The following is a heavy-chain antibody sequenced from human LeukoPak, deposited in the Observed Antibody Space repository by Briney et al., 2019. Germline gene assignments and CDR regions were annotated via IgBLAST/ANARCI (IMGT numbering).Heavy chain of an antibody. CDR3: ARGGYSYGYDWFDP. CDR1: GGSISSGDYY. CDR2: IYYSGST. J-gene: IGHJ5*02. Sequence: PSQTLSLTCTVSGGSISSGDYYCSWISQPPGKGLEWIGYIYYSGSTYYNPSLKSRVTISVDTSKNQFSLKLSSVTAADTAVYYCARGGYSYGYDWFDPWGQGTLVTVSS. D-gene: IGHD5-18*01. V-gene: IGHV4-30-4*01.